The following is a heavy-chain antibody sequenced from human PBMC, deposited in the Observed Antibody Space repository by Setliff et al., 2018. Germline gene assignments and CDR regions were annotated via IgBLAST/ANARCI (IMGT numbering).Heavy chain of an antibody. V-gene: IGHV3-15*01. CDR2: IKRKTDGETT. CDR1: GFTFSNAW. Sequence: GESLKISCAASGFTFSNAWMSWVRQAPGKGLEWVGQIKRKTDGETTDYAAPVKGRFIISRDDSKRTLYLQMNSLKNEDTALYYCARGTSGWFPHDYWGQGTLVTVSS. D-gene: IGHD6-19*01. CDR3: ARGTSGWFPHDY. J-gene: IGHJ4*02.